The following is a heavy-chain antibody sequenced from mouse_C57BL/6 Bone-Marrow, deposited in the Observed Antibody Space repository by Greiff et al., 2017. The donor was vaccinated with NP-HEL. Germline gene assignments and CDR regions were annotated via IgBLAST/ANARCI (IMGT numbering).Heavy chain of an antibody. V-gene: IGHV5-6*01. J-gene: IGHJ1*03. CDR2: ISSGGSYT. Sequence: EVKLMESGGDLVKPGGSLKLSCAASGFTFSSYGMSWVRQTPDKRLEWVATISSGGSYTYYPDSVKGRFTISRDNAKNTLYLQMRSLKSEDTAMYYCARDDYYGTYWYFDVWGTGTTVTVSS. CDR3: ARDDYYGTYWYFDV. CDR1: GFTFSSYG. D-gene: IGHD1-1*01.